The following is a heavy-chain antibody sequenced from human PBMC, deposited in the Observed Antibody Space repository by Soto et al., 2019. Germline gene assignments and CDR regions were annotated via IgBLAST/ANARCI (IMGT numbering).Heavy chain of an antibody. CDR2: IIPIFGTA. J-gene: IGHJ6*02. D-gene: IGHD1-1*01. CDR1: GGTFSSYA. V-gene: IGHV1-69*13. Sequence: SVKVSCKASGGTFSSYAISWVRQAPGQGLEWMGGIIPIFGTANYAQKFQGRVTITADESTSTAYMELSSLRSEDTAVYYCARPDDWNRDYYYYGMDVWGQGTTVTV. CDR3: ARPDDWNRDYYYYGMDV.